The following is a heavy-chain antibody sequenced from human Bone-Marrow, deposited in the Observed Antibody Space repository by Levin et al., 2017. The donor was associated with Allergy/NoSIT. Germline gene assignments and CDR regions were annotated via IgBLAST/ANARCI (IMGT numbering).Heavy chain of an antibody. Sequence: QPGGSLRLSCAASGFTFSSYGMHWVRQAPGKGLEWVAVISYDGSNKYYADSVKGRFTISRDNSKNTLYLQMNSLRAEDTAVYYCAKAGRLGDDLDYWGQGTLVTVSS. J-gene: IGHJ4*02. D-gene: IGHD2-21*02. V-gene: IGHV3-30*18. CDR2: ISYDGSNK. CDR3: AKAGRLGDDLDY. CDR1: GFTFSSYG.